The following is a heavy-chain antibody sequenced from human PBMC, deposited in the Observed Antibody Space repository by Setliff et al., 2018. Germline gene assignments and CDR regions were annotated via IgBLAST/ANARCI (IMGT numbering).Heavy chain of an antibody. J-gene: IGHJ4*02. CDR1: GFSFSTYS. D-gene: IGHD6-19*01. CDR2: ISSRGDFI. CDR3: ATSDWYAAFDH. Sequence: AGGSLRLSCEASGFSFSTYSMNWVRQAPGKGLEWVSHISSRGDFIYYAQSVKGRFTVSRDNARNSVFLQMNSLRAEDTAVYYCATSDWYAAFDHWGQGTLVTVSS. V-gene: IGHV3-48*01.